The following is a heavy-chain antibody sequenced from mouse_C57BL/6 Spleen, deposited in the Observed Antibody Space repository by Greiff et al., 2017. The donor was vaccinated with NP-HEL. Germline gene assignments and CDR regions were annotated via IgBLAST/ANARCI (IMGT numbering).Heavy chain of an antibody. D-gene: IGHD2-3*01. CDR1: GYTFTSYW. Sequence: QVQLQQPGAELVKPGASVKLSCKASGYTFTSYWMHWVKQRPGQGLEWIGMIHPNSGSTNYNEKFKSKATLTVDKSSSTAYMQLSSLTSEDSAVYYGARGGVDGYTWFAYWGQGTLVTVSA. V-gene: IGHV1-64*01. CDR2: IHPNSGST. J-gene: IGHJ3*01. CDR3: ARGGVDGYTWFAY.